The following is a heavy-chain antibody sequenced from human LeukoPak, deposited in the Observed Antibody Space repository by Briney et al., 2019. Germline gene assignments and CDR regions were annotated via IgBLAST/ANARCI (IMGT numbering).Heavy chain of an antibody. J-gene: IGHJ4*02. CDR3: AKGQSDFGTGFDL. D-gene: IGHD4-17*01. V-gene: IGHV3-23*01. Sequence: GGSLRLSCAASGFRFSDFAMSWVRPAPGKGRECVSVVSASGGRTYSAESVKGRFTISRDNSKNQLYLQMNSLTVDDTAVYYCAKGQSDFGTGFDLWGQGTLVPVS. CDR1: GFRFSDFA. CDR2: VSASGGRT.